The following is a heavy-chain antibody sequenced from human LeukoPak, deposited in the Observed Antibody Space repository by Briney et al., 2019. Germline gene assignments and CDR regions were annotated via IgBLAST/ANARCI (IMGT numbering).Heavy chain of an antibody. Sequence: PSETLSLTCVVYGGSFSGYYWSWIRQPPGKGLEWIGEINHSGSTNYNPSLKSRVTISVDTSKNQFSLKLSSVTAADTAVYYCARVGLYCSSTSCPSDAFDIWGQGTMVTVSS. J-gene: IGHJ3*02. CDR3: ARVGLYCSSTSCPSDAFDI. D-gene: IGHD2-2*01. CDR2: INHSGST. V-gene: IGHV4-34*01. CDR1: GGSFSGYY.